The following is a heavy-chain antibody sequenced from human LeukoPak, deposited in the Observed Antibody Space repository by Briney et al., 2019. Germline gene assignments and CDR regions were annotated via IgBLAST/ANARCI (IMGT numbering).Heavy chain of an antibody. Sequence: GGSLRLSCAASGFAFSSFAMGWVRQSPGKGLEWLSTINGGGNTTFYSDSVKGRFTISRDNSKNTLYLHMDSLRPDDTATYYCTKGLHVAVAVADYYYFYMDVWGRGTAVTVSS. V-gene: IGHV3-23*01. CDR3: TKGLHVAVAVADYYYFYMDV. D-gene: IGHD6-19*01. CDR1: GFAFSSFA. CDR2: INGGGNTT. J-gene: IGHJ6*03.